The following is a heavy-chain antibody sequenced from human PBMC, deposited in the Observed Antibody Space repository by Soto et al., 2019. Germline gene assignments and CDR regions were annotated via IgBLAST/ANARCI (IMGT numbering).Heavy chain of an antibody. V-gene: IGHV4-59*01. Sequence: QVQLQESGPGLVKPSETLSLTCTVSGGSISSYYWSWIRQPPGKGLEWIGYIYYSGSTNYNPSLKSRVTISVDTSKNQFSLKLSSVTAADTAVYYCARGRRYFFHWGQGTLVTVSS. CDR1: GGSISSYY. CDR2: IYYSGST. CDR3: ARGRRYFFH. D-gene: IGHD3-9*01. J-gene: IGHJ4*02.